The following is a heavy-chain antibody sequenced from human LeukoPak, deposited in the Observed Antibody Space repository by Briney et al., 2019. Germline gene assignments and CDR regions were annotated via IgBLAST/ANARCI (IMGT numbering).Heavy chain of an antibody. V-gene: IGHV3-53*01. J-gene: IGHJ4*02. CDR3: ARFRATGGDY. Sequence: GGSLRLSCTASGFIVSSSYMSWVRQAPGKGLEWVSIIYSGGSTYYADSVKGRFTISRDNSKNTLYLQMNSLRAEDTAVYYCARFRATGGDYWGQGTLVTVSS. CDR1: GFIVSSSY. D-gene: IGHD5-12*01. CDR2: IYSGGST.